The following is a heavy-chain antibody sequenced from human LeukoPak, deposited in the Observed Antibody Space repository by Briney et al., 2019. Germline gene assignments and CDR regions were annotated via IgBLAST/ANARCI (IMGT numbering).Heavy chain of an antibody. J-gene: IGHJ4*02. V-gene: IGHV1-69*05. CDR1: GGTFTSYA. Sequence: SVKVSCKASGGTFTSYAISWVRQAPGQGLELMGRIIPIFGTANYAQKFQGRVTITTDESTSTAYMELSSLRSEDTAVYYCARVRGSGINFDYWGQGTLVTVSS. CDR3: ARVRGSGINFDY. CDR2: IIPIFGTA. D-gene: IGHD3-10*01.